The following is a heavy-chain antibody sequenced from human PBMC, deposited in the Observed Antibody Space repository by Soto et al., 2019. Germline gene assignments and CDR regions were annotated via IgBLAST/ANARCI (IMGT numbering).Heavy chain of an antibody. CDR2: IYYSGST. V-gene: IGHV4-30-4*01. J-gene: IGHJ6*02. CDR3: ARAIVVTIGGMDV. Sequence: SETLSLTCTVSGGSINSADYYWSWVRQPPGKGLEWIGYIYYSGSTYLNPSLKSRGSISKDTSRNQFSLRLSSVTAADTAVYYCARAIVVTIGGMDVWGQGTKVTVYS. CDR1: GGSINSADYY. D-gene: IGHD5-12*01.